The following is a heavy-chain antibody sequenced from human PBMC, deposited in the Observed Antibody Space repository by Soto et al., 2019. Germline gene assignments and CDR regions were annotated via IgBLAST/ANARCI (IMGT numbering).Heavy chain of an antibody. Sequence: GGSLRLSCAASGVTVSSTYMSWVRQAPGKGLEWVSVIYSGGTTNYADSVKGRFTISRDNSKNTLYLQMNSLRVEDTAVYYCARGHYESPPGYFDYWGQGTLVTVSS. V-gene: IGHV3-66*01. D-gene: IGHD3-22*01. J-gene: IGHJ4*02. CDR3: ARGHYESPPGYFDY. CDR1: GVTVSSTY. CDR2: IYSGGTT.